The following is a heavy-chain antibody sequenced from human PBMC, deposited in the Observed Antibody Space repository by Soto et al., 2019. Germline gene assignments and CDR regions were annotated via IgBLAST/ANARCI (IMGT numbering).Heavy chain of an antibody. CDR1: AFTFGTYN. CDR3: ARDGGGFNTLYYFDS. V-gene: IGHV3-30-3*01. D-gene: IGHD3-10*01. CDR2: ITYDESDK. J-gene: IGHJ4*02. Sequence: GGSLRLSCAASAFTFGTYNMHWVRQAPGKGLEWLSVITYDESDKYYADSVEGRFTISRDNSKDTLYLQINSLRTEDTAVYYCARDGGGFNTLYYFDSWGQGTLVTVS.